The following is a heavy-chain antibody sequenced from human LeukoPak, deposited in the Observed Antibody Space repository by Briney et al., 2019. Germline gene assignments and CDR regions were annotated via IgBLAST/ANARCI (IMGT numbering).Heavy chain of an antibody. D-gene: IGHD3-22*01. CDR1: GYTFTSYG. CDR2: ITTYNGNT. J-gene: IGHJ4*02. V-gene: IGHV1-18*01. Sequence: GASVKVSCKASGYTFTSYGISWVRQAPGQGLEWMGWITTYNGNTNYAQKLQGKVTMTTDTSTSTAYMELRGLRSDDTAVYYCARNYYDSSGYFGFDYWGQGTLVTVFS. CDR3: ARNYYDSSGYFGFDY.